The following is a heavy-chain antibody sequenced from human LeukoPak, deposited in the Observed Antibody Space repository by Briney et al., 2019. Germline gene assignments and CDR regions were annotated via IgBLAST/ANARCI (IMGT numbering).Heavy chain of an antibody. CDR3: ARAPFYDSSGYFDY. V-gene: IGHV4-59*01. J-gene: IGHJ4*02. CDR1: GGSISSYY. CDR2: IYYSGST. Sequence: PSETLSLTRTVSGGSISSYYWSWIRQPPGKGLEWIGYIYYSGSTNYNPSLKSRATISVDTSKNQFSLKLSSVTAADTAVYYCARAPFYDSSGYFDYWGQGTLVTVSS. D-gene: IGHD3-22*01.